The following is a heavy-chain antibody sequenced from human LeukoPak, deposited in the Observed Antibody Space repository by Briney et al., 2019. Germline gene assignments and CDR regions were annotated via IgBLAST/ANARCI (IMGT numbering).Heavy chain of an antibody. CDR2: IKSKTDGGTT. J-gene: IGHJ4*02. Sequence: GGSLRLSCAASGFTFSNAWMSWVRQAPGKGLEWVGRIKSKTDGGTTDYAAPVKGRFATSRDDSKNTVYLQMNSLKTEDTAVYYCTTQGHHYDSSGYNFVDYWGQGTLVTVSS. CDR3: TTQGHHYDSSGYNFVDY. V-gene: IGHV3-15*01. D-gene: IGHD3-22*01. CDR1: GFTFSNAW.